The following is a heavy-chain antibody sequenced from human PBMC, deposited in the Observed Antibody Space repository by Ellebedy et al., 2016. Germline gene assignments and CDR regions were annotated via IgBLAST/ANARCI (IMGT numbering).Heavy chain of an antibody. J-gene: IGHJ4*02. CDR1: GYSFTGQN. V-gene: IGHV1-2*02. Sequence: ASVKVSCXASGYSFTGQNIHWVRQAPGQGLERMGWINPNSGITKPAQNFQGRVTMTRVTSISTAYMELSRLRSDDTAMYYCARNLGYCGTTTCWGQGTVVTVSS. D-gene: IGHD2-21*01. CDR2: INPNSGIT. CDR3: ARNLGYCGTTTC.